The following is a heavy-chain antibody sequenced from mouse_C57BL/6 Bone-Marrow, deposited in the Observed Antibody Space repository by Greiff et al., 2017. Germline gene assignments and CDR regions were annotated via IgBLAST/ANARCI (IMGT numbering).Heavy chain of an antibody. CDR2: ISDGGSYT. Sequence: EVQLVESGGGLVKPGGSLKLSCAASGFTFSSYAMPWVRQTPEKRLEWVATISDGGSYTYYPDNVKGRFTISRDNANNNLYLQMSHLKSENTAMYYCEREGYDYSALDYWGQGTSVTVSS. V-gene: IGHV5-4*01. D-gene: IGHD2-10*02. CDR1: GFTFSSYA. CDR3: EREGYDYSALDY. J-gene: IGHJ4*01.